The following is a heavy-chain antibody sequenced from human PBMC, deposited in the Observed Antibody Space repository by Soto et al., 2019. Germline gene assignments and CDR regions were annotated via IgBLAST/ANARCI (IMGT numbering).Heavy chain of an antibody. CDR2: VYYNGRT. J-gene: IGHJ4*02. Sequence: PSETLSLTCTVSGGSISSGGYYWSWIRQHPGKGLEWIGCVYYNGRTYYNPSLKSRITISVDTSKKHFSLKLSSVTAADTAVYYRASTKDYSSSLDYWGQGILVTVSS. CDR3: ASTKDYSSSLDY. CDR1: GGSISSGGYY. V-gene: IGHV4-31*03. D-gene: IGHD6-6*01.